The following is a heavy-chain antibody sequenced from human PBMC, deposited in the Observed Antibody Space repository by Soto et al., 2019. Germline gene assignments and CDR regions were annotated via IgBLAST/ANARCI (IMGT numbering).Heavy chain of an antibody. D-gene: IGHD3-22*01. J-gene: IGHJ4*02. Sequence: LSLTCTVSGGSISSGGYYWSWIRQHPGKGLERIGYIYYSGSTYYNPSLKSRVTISVDTSKNQFSLKLSSVTAADTAGYYCARELPVFIFVFWGQRTLITVPS. V-gene: IGHV4-31*03. CDR1: GGSISSGGYY. CDR3: ARELPVFIFVF. CDR2: IYYSGST.